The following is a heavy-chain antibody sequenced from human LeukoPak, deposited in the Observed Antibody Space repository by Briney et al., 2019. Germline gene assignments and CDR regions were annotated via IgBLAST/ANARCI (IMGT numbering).Heavy chain of an antibody. CDR1: GGTFSSYA. Sequence: LVKVSCKASGGTFSSYAISWVRHAPGQGLEWMGGIIPIFATANYAQKFQGRVTITTDESTSTAYMGLSSLRSEDTAVYYCARDEGGKLDYWGQGTLVTVSS. J-gene: IGHJ4*02. D-gene: IGHD4-23*01. V-gene: IGHV1-69*05. CDR2: IIPIFATA. CDR3: ARDEGGKLDY.